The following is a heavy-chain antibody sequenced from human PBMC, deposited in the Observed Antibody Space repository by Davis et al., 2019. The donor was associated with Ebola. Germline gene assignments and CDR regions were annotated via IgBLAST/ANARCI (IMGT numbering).Heavy chain of an antibody. D-gene: IGHD5-12*01. CDR3: ARDRGYSGHEGYYYYGMDV. CDR2: TYYSSKWYN. V-gene: IGHV6-1*01. Sequence: HSQTLSLTCAISGDSVSGASGAWNWIRQSPSRGLEWLGRTYYSSKWYNDYAVSVKSRITINPDTSKNQFSLKLSSVTAADTAVYYCARDRGYSGHEGYYYYGMDVWGQGTTVTVSS. CDR1: GDSVSGASGA. J-gene: IGHJ6*02.